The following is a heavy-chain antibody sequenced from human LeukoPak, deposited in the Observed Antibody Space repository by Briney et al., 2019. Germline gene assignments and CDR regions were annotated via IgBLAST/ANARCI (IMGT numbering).Heavy chain of an antibody. Sequence: GGSLRLSCAASGFSFSTYWMAWVSQAPGKGLEWVACVKHGGGDKYYLDSVKGRFTISRDNTENSLYLQMNNLRAEDTAVYYCARDRLGTYFDYWGQGALVTVSS. CDR3: ARDRLGTYFDY. CDR2: VKHGGGDK. V-gene: IGHV3-7*01. D-gene: IGHD7-27*01. CDR1: GFSFSTYW. J-gene: IGHJ4*02.